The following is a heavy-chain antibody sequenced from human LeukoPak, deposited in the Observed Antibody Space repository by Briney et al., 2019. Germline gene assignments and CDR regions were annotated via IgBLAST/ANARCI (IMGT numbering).Heavy chain of an antibody. CDR3: AVVSSYYFDY. CDR1: GGTFSSYT. V-gene: IGHV1-69*05. CDR2: SIPIFGTA. Sequence: ASVKVSCKASGGTFSSYTFSWVRQAPGQGLEWMGRSIPIFGTANYAQKFQDRVTISTDESTSTAYMELSSLRSEDTAMYYCAVVSSYYFDYWGQGTLVTVSS. D-gene: IGHD2-15*01. J-gene: IGHJ4*02.